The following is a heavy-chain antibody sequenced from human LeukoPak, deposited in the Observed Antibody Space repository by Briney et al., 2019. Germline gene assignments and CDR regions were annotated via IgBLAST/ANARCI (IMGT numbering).Heavy chain of an antibody. J-gene: IGHJ4*02. Sequence: GGSLRLSCAASGFTFSGSAMHWVRQASGKGLEWVGRIRSKANSYATAYAASVKGRFTISRDDSKNTAYLQMNSLKTEDTAVYYCNPLPDSSGYYKDFDYWGQGTLVTVSS. V-gene: IGHV3-73*01. CDR3: NPLPDSSGYYKDFDY. CDR1: GFTFSGSA. D-gene: IGHD3-22*01. CDR2: IRSKANSYAT.